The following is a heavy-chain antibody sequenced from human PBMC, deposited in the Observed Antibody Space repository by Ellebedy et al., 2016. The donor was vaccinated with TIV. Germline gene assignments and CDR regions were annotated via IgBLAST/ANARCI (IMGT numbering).Heavy chain of an antibody. D-gene: IGHD1-14*01. CDR2: IGAAGDT. CDR3: ARATAGFDY. CDR1: GFTFSSYD. J-gene: IGHJ4*02. V-gene: IGHV3-13*01. Sequence: GESLKISCAASGFTFSSYDMHWVRHGSGNGLEWVSSIGAAGDTYYAGFVKGRVAISRENAKKSLYLQLNNVRVGDTAVYYCARATAGFDYWGQGTLVTVSS.